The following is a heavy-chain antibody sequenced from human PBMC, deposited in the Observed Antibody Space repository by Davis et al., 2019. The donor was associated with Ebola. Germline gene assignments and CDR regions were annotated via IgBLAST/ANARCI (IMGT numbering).Heavy chain of an antibody. D-gene: IGHD2-21*02. CDR1: GGFVSSGGYS. J-gene: IGHJ1*01. V-gene: IGHV4-61*08. CDR3: AVYTVVVTDIRAEYFQH. Sequence: SETLSLTCGVSGGFVSSGGYSWSWIRQPPGKGLEWIGHYYYTGTTHYNPSLKSRATISVDTSRNQFSLRLSSVTAADTAVYYCAVYTVVVTDIRAEYFQHWGQGTLATVSS. CDR2: YYYTGTT.